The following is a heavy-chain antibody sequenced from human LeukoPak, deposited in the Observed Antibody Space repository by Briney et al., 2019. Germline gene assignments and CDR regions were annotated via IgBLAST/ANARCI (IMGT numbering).Heavy chain of an antibody. CDR2: IIPIFGTA. D-gene: IGHD2-15*01. CDR3: ARERYCSGGSCYQRFDY. Sequence: SVKVSCKASGGTFSSYAISWVRQAPGQGLEWMGGIIPIFGTANYAQKFQGRVTITADESTSTAYMELSSLRSGDTAVYYCARERYCSGGSCYQRFDYWGQGTLVTVSS. CDR1: GGTFSSYA. J-gene: IGHJ4*02. V-gene: IGHV1-69*13.